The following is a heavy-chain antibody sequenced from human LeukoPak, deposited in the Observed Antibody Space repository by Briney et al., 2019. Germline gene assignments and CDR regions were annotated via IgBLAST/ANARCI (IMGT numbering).Heavy chain of an antibody. CDR1: GYTFTSYG. V-gene: IGHV1-18*01. D-gene: IGHD2-2*02. CDR2: ISAYNGNT. CDR3: ASSPDCSSTSCHTGWFDP. J-gene: IGHJ5*02. Sequence: ASVKVSCKASGYTFTSYGISWVRQAPGQGLEWMGWISAYNGNTNYAQKLQGRVTMTTDTSMSTAYMELRSLRSDDTAVYYCASSPDCSSTSCHTGWFDPWGQGTLVTVSS.